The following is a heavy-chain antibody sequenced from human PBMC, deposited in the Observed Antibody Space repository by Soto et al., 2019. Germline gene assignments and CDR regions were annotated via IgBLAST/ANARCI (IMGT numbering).Heavy chain of an antibody. J-gene: IGHJ4*02. V-gene: IGHV6-1*01. Sequence: SQILSLTCAISGDSVSSNSAAWNWIRQSPSRGLEWLGRTYYRSKWYNDYAVSVKSRITINPDTSKNQFSLQLNSVTPEDTAVYYCAREEGIEYSSSPGDYWGQGTLVTVSS. CDR2: TYYRSKWYN. D-gene: IGHD6-6*01. CDR3: AREEGIEYSSSPGDY. CDR1: GDSVSSNSAA.